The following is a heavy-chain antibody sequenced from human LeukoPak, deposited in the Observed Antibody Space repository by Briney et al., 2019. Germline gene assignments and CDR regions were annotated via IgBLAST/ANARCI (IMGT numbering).Heavy chain of an antibody. CDR1: GGSISSYY. D-gene: IGHD1-26*01. CDR3: ARASSGSTGVFDN. V-gene: IGHV4-59*12. Sequence: SETLSLTCTVSGGSISSYYWSWIRQPPGKGLEWIGYIYYSGSTNYNPSLKSRVTISVDTSNNQFSLTLSSVTAADTAVYYCARASSGSTGVFDNWGQGTLVTVSS. CDR2: IYYSGST. J-gene: IGHJ4*02.